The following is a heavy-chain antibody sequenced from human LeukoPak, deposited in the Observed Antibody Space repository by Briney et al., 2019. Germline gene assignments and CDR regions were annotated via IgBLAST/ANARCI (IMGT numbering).Heavy chain of an antibody. CDR1: GYNFSNYW. CDR2: SYPGDSDT. Sequence: GESLKISCQGFGYNFSNYWLGWVRQTPGKGLEGMGTSYPGDSDTRDSPSFQGHVTMSADKSISTAYVQWSSLQASDTAMYYCARRGYSGYEGSWFDTWGQGTLVTVSS. V-gene: IGHV5-51*01. J-gene: IGHJ5*02. D-gene: IGHD5-12*01. CDR3: ARRGYSGYEGSWFDT.